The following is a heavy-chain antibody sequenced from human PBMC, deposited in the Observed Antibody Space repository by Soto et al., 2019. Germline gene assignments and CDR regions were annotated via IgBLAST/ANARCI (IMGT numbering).Heavy chain of an antibody. CDR2: IFYSGST. J-gene: IGHJ6*02. CDR3: AAGESSVDYYYGMDV. Sequence: SETLSLTCTVSGGSISSSSYYWGWIRQPPGKGLEWIGSIFYSGSTYYNPSLKSRVTISVDTSKNQFSLKLSSVTAADTAVYYCAAGESSVDYYYGMDVWGQGTTVTVSS. CDR1: GGSISSSSYY. V-gene: IGHV4-39*07. D-gene: IGHD3-10*01.